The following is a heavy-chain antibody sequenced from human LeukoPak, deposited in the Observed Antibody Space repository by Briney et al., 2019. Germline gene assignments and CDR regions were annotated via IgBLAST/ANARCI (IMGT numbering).Heavy chain of an antibody. CDR1: GFTLSSYS. J-gene: IGHJ4*02. CDR2: ICSSSSLK. V-gene: IGHV3-48*01. D-gene: IGHD3-16*01. CDR3: ARDLWGRTAKFDF. Sequence: GGSLRLSCAASGFTLSSYSMNWVRQAPGKGLEWVSYICSSSSLKYYAESVEGRFTISRDNAKHSLYLQMNSLRAEDTAVYYCARDLWGRTAKFDFWGQGTLVTVSS.